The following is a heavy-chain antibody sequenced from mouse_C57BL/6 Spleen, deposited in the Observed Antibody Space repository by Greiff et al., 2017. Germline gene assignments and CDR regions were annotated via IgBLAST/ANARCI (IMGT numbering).Heavy chain of an antibody. V-gene: IGHV1-55*01. D-gene: IGHD1-1*01. CDR2: IYPGSGST. Sequence: QVHVKQPGAELVKPGASVKMSCKASGYTFTSYWITWVKQRPGQGLEWIGDIYPGSGSTNYNEKFKSKATLTVDTSSSTAYMQLSSLTSEDSAVYYCARCDYYGSSYYFDYWGQGTTLTVSS. J-gene: IGHJ2*01. CDR3: ARCDYYGSSYYFDY. CDR1: GYTFTSYW.